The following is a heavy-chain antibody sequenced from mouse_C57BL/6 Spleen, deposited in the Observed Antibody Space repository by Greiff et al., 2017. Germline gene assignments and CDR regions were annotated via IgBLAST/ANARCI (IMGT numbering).Heavy chain of an antibody. J-gene: IGHJ3*01. V-gene: IGHV1-15*01. Sequence: QVQLQQSGAELVRPGASVTLSCKASGYTFTDYEMHWVKQTPVHGLEWIGAIDPETGGTAYNQKFKGKAILTADKSSSTAYMELRSLTSEDSAVYYCTRRGYYGSSYAWFADWGQGTLVTVSA. CDR3: TRRGYYGSSYAWFAD. CDR1: GYTFTDYE. D-gene: IGHD1-1*01. CDR2: IDPETGGT.